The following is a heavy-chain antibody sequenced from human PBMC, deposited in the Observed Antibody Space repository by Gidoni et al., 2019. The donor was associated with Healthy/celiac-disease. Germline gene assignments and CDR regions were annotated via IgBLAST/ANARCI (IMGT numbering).Heavy chain of an antibody. Sequence: EVQLVESGGGLVQPGGSLKLSCAASGFTFSGSAMHWVRQASGKGLEWVGRIRSKANSYATAYAASVKGRFTISRDDSKNTAYLQMNSLKTEDTAVYYCYRGGYYDSSGQNWGQGTLVTVSS. CDR2: IRSKANSYAT. CDR3: YRGGYYDSSGQN. J-gene: IGHJ4*02. CDR1: GFTFSGSA. V-gene: IGHV3-73*01. D-gene: IGHD3-22*01.